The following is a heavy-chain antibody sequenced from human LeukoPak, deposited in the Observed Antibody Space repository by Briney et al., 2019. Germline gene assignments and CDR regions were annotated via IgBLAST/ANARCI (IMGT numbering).Heavy chain of an antibody. D-gene: IGHD3-22*01. Sequence: PWGSVCFTCSGSAFTLCTLHFERERQAPGKGLEWVSYISSSSSTIYYADSVKGRFTISRDNAKNSLYLQMNSLIDEETAVYYFWESRENSGYFFYLVQGSLVTVSS. CDR3: WESRENSGYFFY. CDR2: ISSSSSTI. V-gene: IGHV3-48*02. CDR1: AFTLCTLH. J-gene: IGHJ4*02.